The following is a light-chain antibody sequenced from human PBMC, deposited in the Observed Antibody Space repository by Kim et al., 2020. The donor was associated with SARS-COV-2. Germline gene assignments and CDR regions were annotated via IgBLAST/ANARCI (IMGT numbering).Light chain of an antibody. CDR1: QSVNNNY. Sequence: EIVLTQSPGPVSLSPGERATLSCRASQSVNNNYLAWHQQKPGQAPRLLIYGASTRATGIPDRFSGSGSGTDFTLTISRLEPEDFAVFYCQQYGSSPYTFGQGTKLEI. J-gene: IGKJ2*01. CDR3: QQYGSSPYT. V-gene: IGKV3-20*01. CDR2: GAS.